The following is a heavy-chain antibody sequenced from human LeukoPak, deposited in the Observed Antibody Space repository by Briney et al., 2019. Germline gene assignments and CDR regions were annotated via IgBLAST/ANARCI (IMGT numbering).Heavy chain of an antibody. Sequence: ASVKVSCKASGYTFTGYYMHWVRQAPGQGLEWMGRINPNSGGPNYAQKFQGRVTMTRDTSISTAYMELSRLRSDDTAVYYCARMGRGDQDWYFDLWGRGTLITVSS. CDR1: GYTFTGYY. CDR2: INPNSGGP. CDR3: ARMGRGDQDWYFDL. V-gene: IGHV1-2*06. J-gene: IGHJ2*01. D-gene: IGHD4-17*01.